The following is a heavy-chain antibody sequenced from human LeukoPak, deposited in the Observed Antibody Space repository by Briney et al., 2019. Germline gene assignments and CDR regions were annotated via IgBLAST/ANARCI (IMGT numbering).Heavy chain of an antibody. J-gene: IGHJ3*02. Sequence: SVKVSCKASGGTFSSYAISWVRQAPGQGLEWMGGIIPIFGTANYAQKFQGRVTITADESTSTAYMELSSLRSEDTAVYYCARTLGYCSSTSCPDAFDIWGQGTMVTVSS. CDR2: IIPIFGTA. V-gene: IGHV1-69*01. CDR1: GGTFSSYA. CDR3: ARTLGYCSSTSCPDAFDI. D-gene: IGHD2-2*01.